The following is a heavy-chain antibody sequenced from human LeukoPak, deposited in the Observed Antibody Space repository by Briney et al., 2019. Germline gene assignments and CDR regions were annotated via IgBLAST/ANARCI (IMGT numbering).Heavy chain of an antibody. CDR2: VSNDGSNQ. CDR3: ARGPDPVVRGPRRAFDL. Sequence: GGSLRLSCAASGFTFTYYAMHWVRQASGKGLEWVSVVSNDGSNQDYTDSVKGRFIISRDDSKSTVYLQMNSLRVDDTAMYYCARGPDPVVRGPRRAFDLWGQGTMVTVSS. D-gene: IGHD3-10*01. CDR1: GFTFTYYA. V-gene: IGHV3-30-3*01. J-gene: IGHJ3*01.